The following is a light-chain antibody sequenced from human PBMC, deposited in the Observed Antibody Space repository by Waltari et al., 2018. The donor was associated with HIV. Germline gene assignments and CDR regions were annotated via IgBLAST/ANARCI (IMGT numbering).Light chain of an antibody. V-gene: IGKV1-9*01. Sequence: DIQLTQSPSFLSASVRDRVTITCWASQGISSYLAWYQQKPGKAPKLLIYAASTLQSGVPSRFSGSGSGTEFTLTISSLQPEDFATYYCQQLNSYPRAFGPGTKVDIK. J-gene: IGKJ3*01. CDR3: QQLNSYPRA. CDR2: AAS. CDR1: QGISSY.